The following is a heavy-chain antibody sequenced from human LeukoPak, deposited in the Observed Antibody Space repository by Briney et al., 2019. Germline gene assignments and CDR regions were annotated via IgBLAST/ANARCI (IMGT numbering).Heavy chain of an antibody. CDR3: ASGPMAVAGTGYYYYYYYMDV. V-gene: IGHV1-18*01. Sequence: ASVKVSCKASGYTFTSYGISWVRQAPGQGLEWMGWISAYNGNTNYAQKLQGRVTMTTDTSTSTAYMELRSLRSDDTAVYYCASGPMAVAGTGYYYYYYYMDVWGKGTTVTVSS. CDR1: GYTFTSYG. J-gene: IGHJ6*03. CDR2: ISAYNGNT. D-gene: IGHD6-19*01.